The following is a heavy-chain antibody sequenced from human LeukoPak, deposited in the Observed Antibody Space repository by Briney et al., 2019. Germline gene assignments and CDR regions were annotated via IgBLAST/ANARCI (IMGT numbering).Heavy chain of an antibody. CDR3: TRVPYL. D-gene: IGHD2/OR15-2a*01. CDR1: GFTFSSYW. V-gene: IGHV3-74*01. CDR2: IKSDGSST. J-gene: IGHJ4*02. Sequence: PGGSLRLSCAASGFTFSSYWMHWVRQAPGKGLVWVSRIKSDGSSTSYADSVKGRFTISRDNAENTLYLQMNSLRAEDTAVYYCTRVPYLGGQGTLVTVSS.